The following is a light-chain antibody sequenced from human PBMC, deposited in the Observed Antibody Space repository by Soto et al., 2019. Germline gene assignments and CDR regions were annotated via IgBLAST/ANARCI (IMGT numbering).Light chain of an antibody. CDR1: QSVLYSSSNKNY. CDR2: WAS. Sequence: DIVMTQSPDPLAVSLGERATINCKSSQSVLYSSSNKNYLAWYQQKPRQPPKLLIYWASTRESGVPDRFSGSGSGTDFTLTISSLQAEDVAVYYCQQSYSTPTFGQGTKVDIK. V-gene: IGKV4-1*01. CDR3: QQSYSTPT. J-gene: IGKJ1*01.